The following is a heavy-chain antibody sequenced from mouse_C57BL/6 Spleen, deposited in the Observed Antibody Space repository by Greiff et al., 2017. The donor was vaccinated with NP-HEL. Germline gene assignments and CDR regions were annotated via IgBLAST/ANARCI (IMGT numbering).Heavy chain of an antibody. J-gene: IGHJ1*03. CDR1: GFTFSSYT. Sequence: EVQLVESGGGLVKPGGSLKLSCAASGFTFSSYTMSWVRQTPEKRLEWVATISDGGSYTYYPDNVKGRFTISRDNAKNNLYLQMSHLKSEDTAMYYCARDYHYWYFDVWGTGTTVTVSS. CDR2: ISDGGSYT. CDR3: ARDYHYWYFDV. V-gene: IGHV5-4*01.